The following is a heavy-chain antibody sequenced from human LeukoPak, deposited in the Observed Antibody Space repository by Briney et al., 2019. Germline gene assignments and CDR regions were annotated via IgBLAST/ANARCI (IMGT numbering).Heavy chain of an antibody. D-gene: IGHD3-22*01. J-gene: IGHJ4*02. V-gene: IGHV1-46*01. CDR3: ASVRSGYGYYFDF. CDR1: GYTFTSYY. Sequence: ASVKVSCKASGYTFTSYYMHWVRQAPGQGLEWMGIINPSGGSTSYAQKFQGRVTMTRDTSTSTVYMELSSLRSEDTAVYYCASVRSGYGYYFDFWGQGTLVTVSS. CDR2: INPSGGST.